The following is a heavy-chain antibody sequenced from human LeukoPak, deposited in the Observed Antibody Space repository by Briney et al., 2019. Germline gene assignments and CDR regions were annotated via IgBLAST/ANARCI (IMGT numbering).Heavy chain of an antibody. D-gene: IGHD6-19*01. CDR3: ARYPTGWYLDY. Sequence: SQTLSLTCAISGDSVSSSTAAWTWVRQSPSRGLEWLGRTYYMSKWYSDYAVSVRGRITINPDTSKNQFSLQLSSVTPEDTAVYYCARYPTGWYLDYWGQGTLVTVSS. CDR1: GDSVSSSTAA. CDR2: TYYMSKWYS. J-gene: IGHJ4*02. V-gene: IGHV6-1*01.